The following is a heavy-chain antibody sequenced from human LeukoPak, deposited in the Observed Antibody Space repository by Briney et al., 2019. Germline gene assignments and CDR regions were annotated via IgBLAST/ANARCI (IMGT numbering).Heavy chain of an antibody. CDR1: GFTFSSYG. CDR2: IWYDGSNK. CDR3: AKLYYYGSGRVPLSDY. J-gene: IGHJ4*02. Sequence: PGRSLRLSXAASGFTFSSYGMHWVRQAPGKGLEWVAVIWYDGSNKYYADSVKGRFTISRDNSKNTLYLQMNSLGAEDTAVYYCAKLYYYGSGRVPLSDYWGQGTLVTVSS. V-gene: IGHV3-33*06. D-gene: IGHD3-10*01.